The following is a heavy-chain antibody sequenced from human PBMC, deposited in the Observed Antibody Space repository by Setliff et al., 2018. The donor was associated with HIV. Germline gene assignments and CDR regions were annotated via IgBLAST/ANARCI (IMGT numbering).Heavy chain of an antibody. D-gene: IGHD3-3*01. CDR2: IYYSGST. CDR3: ARHPGFWSGLWYFDL. Sequence: SETLSLTCAVSGYSISSGYYWGCIRQTPGKGLEWIGTIYYSGSTYYNPSLRSRVTISVDTSKNQFSLKLSSVTAADTAIYYCARHPGFWSGLWYFDLWGRGTLVTVSS. V-gene: IGHV4-38-2*01. CDR1: GYSISSGYY. J-gene: IGHJ2*01.